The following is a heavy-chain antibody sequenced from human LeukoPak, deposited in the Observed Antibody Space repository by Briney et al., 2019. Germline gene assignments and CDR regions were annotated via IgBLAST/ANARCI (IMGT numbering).Heavy chain of an antibody. CDR3: AKEGRYSSSSEVDY. J-gene: IGHJ4*02. D-gene: IGHD6-6*01. V-gene: IGHV3-23*01. Sequence: PGGSLRLSCAASGFTFSSYAMTWVRQAPGKGLEWVSAISGSGGSTYYADSVKGRFTVSRDNSKNTLYLQMNSLRAEDTALYYCAKEGRYSSSSEVDYWGQGTLVTVSS. CDR2: ISGSGGST. CDR1: GFTFSSYA.